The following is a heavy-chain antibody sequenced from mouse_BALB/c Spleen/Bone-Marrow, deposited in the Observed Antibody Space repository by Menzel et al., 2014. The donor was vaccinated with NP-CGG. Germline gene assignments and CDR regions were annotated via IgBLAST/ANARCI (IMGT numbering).Heavy chain of an antibody. V-gene: IGHV5-17*02. D-gene: IGHD1-1*01. CDR3: ARSVYYGSNPYYAMDY. J-gene: IGHJ4*01. CDR1: GFTFSSFG. Sequence: EVKLVESGGGLVQPGGSLKLSCAASGFTFSSFGMHWVRQAPEKGLEWVAYISSGSSTIYYAHTVKGRFTISRDNPKKTLFLQMTCLKSENATFYYCARSVYYGSNPYYAMDYWGQGTSVTVSS. CDR2: ISSGSSTI.